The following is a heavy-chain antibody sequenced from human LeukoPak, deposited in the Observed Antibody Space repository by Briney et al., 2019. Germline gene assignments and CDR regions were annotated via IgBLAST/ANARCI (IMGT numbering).Heavy chain of an antibody. Sequence: GRSLRPSCAASGFTFSSYGMHWVRQAPGKGLEWASVIYSGGSTYYADSVKGRFTISRDNSKNTLYLQMNSLTAEDTALYYCAKETIVGALDWFDPWGQGTLVTVSS. CDR1: GFTFSSYG. J-gene: IGHJ5*02. D-gene: IGHD1-26*01. V-gene: IGHV3-NL1*01. CDR3: AKETIVGALDWFDP. CDR2: IYSGGST.